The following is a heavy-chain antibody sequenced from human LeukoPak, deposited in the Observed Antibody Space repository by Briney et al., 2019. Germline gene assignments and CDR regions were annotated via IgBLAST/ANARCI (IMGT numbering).Heavy chain of an antibody. D-gene: IGHD2-21*01. J-gene: IGHJ4*02. Sequence: GGSLRLSCEGSGFNFGGYSMSWVRQAPGKGLEWVSGVLSGGGSTYYAGAVKGRFTISRDNSRSTLYLQMNSLRAEDTAVYYCAKDAIYGDGYWEFDYWGQGALVTVSS. CDR1: GFNFGGYS. V-gene: IGHV3-23*01. CDR2: VLSGGGST. CDR3: AKDAIYGDGYWEFDY.